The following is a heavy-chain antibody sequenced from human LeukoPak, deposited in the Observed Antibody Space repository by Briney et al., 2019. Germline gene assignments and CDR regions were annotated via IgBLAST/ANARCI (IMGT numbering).Heavy chain of an antibody. CDR1: GYSFTSYW. CDR3: GGGIQPREKYYFHY. Sequence: GESLKISCKGSGYSFTSYWIGWVRQMPGKGLEWMGIIYPGDSDTRYSPSFQGQVTISADKSISTAYLQWSSLKASDTAIYYCGGGIQPREKYYFHYGGQGPLVPVS. D-gene: IGHD6-13*01. CDR2: IYPGDSDT. J-gene: IGHJ4*02. V-gene: IGHV5-51*01.